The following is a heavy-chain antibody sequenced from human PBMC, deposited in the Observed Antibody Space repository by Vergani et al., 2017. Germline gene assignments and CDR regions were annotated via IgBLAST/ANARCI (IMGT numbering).Heavy chain of an antibody. CDR2: VDPEDGET. D-gene: IGHD3-10*01. CDR3: ATAEITMVRGVRSPAVI. V-gene: IGHV1-24*01. Sequence: QVQLVQSGAEVKKPGASVKVSCKVSGYTLTELSMHWVRQAPGKGLEWRGGVDPEDGETIYAQKFQGRVTMTEDTSTDTAYMELSSLRSEDTAVYYCATAEITMVRGVRSPAVIWGQGTLVTVSS. CDR1: GYTLTELS. J-gene: IGHJ4*02.